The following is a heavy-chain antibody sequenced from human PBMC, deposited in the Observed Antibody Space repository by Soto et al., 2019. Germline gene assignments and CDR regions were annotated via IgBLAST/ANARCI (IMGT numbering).Heavy chain of an antibody. V-gene: IGHV3-23*01. CDR2: ISGSGGST. CDR3: AKVKFDFWDGYEY. J-gene: IGHJ4*02. Sequence: EVQLLESGGGLVQPGGSLRLSCAASGFSFSTYAMHWVRQAPGKGLEWVSAISGSGGSTYYAASVKGRFTISRENSKSTLYLQMNSLRAEDTAVYYCAKVKFDFWDGYEYWGQGTLVTVSS. D-gene: IGHD3-3*01. CDR1: GFSFSTYA.